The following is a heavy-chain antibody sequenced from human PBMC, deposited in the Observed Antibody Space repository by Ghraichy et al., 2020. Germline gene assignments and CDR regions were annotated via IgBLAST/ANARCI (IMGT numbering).Heavy chain of an antibody. D-gene: IGHD3-9*01. CDR2: INAGNGNT. J-gene: IGHJ6*02. CDR3: ARDHYDILNYDYYGMDV. Sequence: ASVKVSCKASGYTFTSYAMHWVRQAPGQRLEWMGWINAGNGNTKYSQKFQGRVTITRDTSANTAYMELSSLRSEDTAVYYCARDHYDILNYDYYGMDVWGQGTTVTVSS. V-gene: IGHV1-3*01. CDR1: GYTFTSYA.